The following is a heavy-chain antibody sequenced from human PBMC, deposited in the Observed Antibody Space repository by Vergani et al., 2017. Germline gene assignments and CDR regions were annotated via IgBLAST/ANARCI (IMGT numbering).Heavy chain of an antibody. D-gene: IGHD3-22*01. V-gene: IGHV3-11*01. CDR1: GFTFSDYY. Sequence: QVQLVESGGGLVKPGGSLRLSCAASGFTFSDYYMSWIRQAPGKGLEWVSYISSSGSTIYYADAVKGRFTISRYNAKNSLYLQMNSLRAEDTDVYYCDGDLHYDSSGYPGYWGQGTLVTVSS. CDR3: DGDLHYDSSGYPGY. J-gene: IGHJ4*02. CDR2: ISSSGSTI.